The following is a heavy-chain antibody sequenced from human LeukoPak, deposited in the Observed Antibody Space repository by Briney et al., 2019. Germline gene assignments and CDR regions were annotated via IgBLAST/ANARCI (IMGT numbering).Heavy chain of an antibody. J-gene: IGHJ6*03. V-gene: IGHV4-34*01. CDR2: INHSGST. Sequence: PSETLSLTCAVYGGSFSGYYWSWIRQPPGKGLEWIGEINHSGSTNYNPSPKSRVTISVDTSKNQFSLKLSSVTAADTAVYYCARGSCSSTSCYEADYYYMDVWGKGTTVTVSS. D-gene: IGHD2-2*01. CDR3: ARGSCSSTSCYEADYYYMDV. CDR1: GGSFSGYY.